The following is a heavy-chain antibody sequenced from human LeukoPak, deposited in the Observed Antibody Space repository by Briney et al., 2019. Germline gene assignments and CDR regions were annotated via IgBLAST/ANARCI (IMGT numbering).Heavy chain of an antibody. D-gene: IGHD6-13*01. J-gene: IGHJ4*02. CDR2: IIPIFGTA. CDR3: RIAAAGSRRYYFDY. V-gene: IGHV1-69*05. CDR1: GGTFSSYA. Sequence: SVKVSCKASGGTFSSYAISWVRQAPGQGLEWMGRIIPIFGTANYAQKFQGRVTITTDESTSTAYMELSSLRSEDTAVYYCRIAAAGSRRYYFDYWGQGTLVTVSS.